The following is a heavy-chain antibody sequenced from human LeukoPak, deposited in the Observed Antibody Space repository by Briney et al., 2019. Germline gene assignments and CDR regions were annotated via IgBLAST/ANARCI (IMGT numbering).Heavy chain of an antibody. CDR2: INPNSGGT. J-gene: IGHJ4*02. CDR3: ARVGSSWSGFLLY. D-gene: IGHD6-13*01. Sequence: ASVKVSCKTSGYTFPNYDIYWVRQAPGQGLEWMGWINPNSGGTNYAQKFQGRVTMTRDTSISTAYMELSRLRSDDTAVYYCARVGSSWSGFLLYWGQGTLVTVSS. V-gene: IGHV1-2*02. CDR1: GYTFPNYD.